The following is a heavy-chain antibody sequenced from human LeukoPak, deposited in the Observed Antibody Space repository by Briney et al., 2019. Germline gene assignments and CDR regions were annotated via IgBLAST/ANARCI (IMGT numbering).Heavy chain of an antibody. Sequence: SETLSLTCTVSGSSISSYYWSWIRQPPGKGLEWIGYIYYSGSTNYNPSLKSRVTISVDTSKNQFSLKLSSVTAADTAVYYCARGPDEVNDYGEFDPWGQGTLVTVSS. V-gene: IGHV4-59*01. CDR3: ARGPDEVNDYGEFDP. J-gene: IGHJ5*02. CDR2: IYYSGST. CDR1: GSSISSYY. D-gene: IGHD4-17*01.